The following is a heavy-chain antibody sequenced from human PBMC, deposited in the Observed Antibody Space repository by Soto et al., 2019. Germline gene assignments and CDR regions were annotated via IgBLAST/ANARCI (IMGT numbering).Heavy chain of an antibody. D-gene: IGHD3-22*01. CDR1: GGSFSGHS. J-gene: IGHJ5*01. CDR2: INHSGRV. V-gene: IGHV4-34*01. Sequence: SETLSLTCAVYGGSFSGHSWTWIRQSPGKGLEWIGDINHSGRVNYSPSLKSRVTISLDTSKNQFSLTLGAVTAADTAMYYCSTRAYDTNGYYRFDPWGQGTLVTVSS. CDR3: STRAYDTNGYYRFDP.